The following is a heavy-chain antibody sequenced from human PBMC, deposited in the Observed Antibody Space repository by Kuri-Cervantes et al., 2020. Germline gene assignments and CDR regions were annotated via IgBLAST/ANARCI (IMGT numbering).Heavy chain of an antibody. V-gene: IGHV3-13*01. CDR1: GFTFSSYD. CDR2: IGTAGDT. J-gene: IGHJ3*02. CDR3: ARGQLDYGDYGKGVRDAFDI. Sequence: GESLKISCAASGFTFSSYDMHWVRQATGKGLEWVSAIGTAGDTYYPGSVKGRFTISRENAKNSLYLQMNSLRAGDTAVYYCARGQLDYGDYGKGVRDAFDIWGRGTMVTVSS. D-gene: IGHD4-17*01.